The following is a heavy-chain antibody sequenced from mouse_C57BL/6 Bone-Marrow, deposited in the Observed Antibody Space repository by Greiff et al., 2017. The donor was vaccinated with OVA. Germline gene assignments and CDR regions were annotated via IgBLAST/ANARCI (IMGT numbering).Heavy chain of an antibody. CDR2: ISDGGSYT. CDR1: GFTFSSYA. CDR3: ARVDYRGYFDY. J-gene: IGHJ2*01. V-gene: IGHV5-4*01. Sequence: VQLKESGGGLVKPGGSLKLSCAASGFTFSSYAMSWVRQTPEKRLEWVATISDGGSYTYYPDNVKGRFTISRDNAKNNLYLQMSHLKSEDTAMYYCARVDYRGYFDYWGQGTTLTVSS. D-gene: IGHD2-13*01.